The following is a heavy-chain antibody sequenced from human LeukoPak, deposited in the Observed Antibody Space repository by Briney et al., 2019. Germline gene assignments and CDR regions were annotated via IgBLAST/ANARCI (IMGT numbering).Heavy chain of an antibody. V-gene: IGHV3-15*01. CDR2: IKNKTNGGTT. J-gene: IGHJ5*02. Sequence: TGGSLRLSCAASGFTLSNAYMSWVRQAPGKGLEWVGRIKNKTNGGTTDYAAPVKGRFTISRDDSKNTLYLQMNSLKTEDTAVYYCTTTIVGVTTWFDPWGQGTLVTVSS. CDR3: TTTIVGVTTWFDP. D-gene: IGHD1-26*01. CDR1: GFTLSNAY.